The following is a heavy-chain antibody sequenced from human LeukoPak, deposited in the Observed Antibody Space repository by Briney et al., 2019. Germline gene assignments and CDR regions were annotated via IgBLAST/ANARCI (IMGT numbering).Heavy chain of an antibody. V-gene: IGHV4-39*01. CDR1: GGSISSSSYY. CDR3: ARRLGYCSSTSCYADKVDY. D-gene: IGHD2-2*01. CDR2: IYYSGST. J-gene: IGHJ4*02. Sequence: KPSETLSLTCTVSGGSISSSSYYWGWIRQPPGKGLEWIGSIYYSGSTYYNPSLKSRVTISVDTSKNQFSLKLSSVTAADTAVYYCARRLGYCSSTSCYADKVDYWGQGTLVTVSS.